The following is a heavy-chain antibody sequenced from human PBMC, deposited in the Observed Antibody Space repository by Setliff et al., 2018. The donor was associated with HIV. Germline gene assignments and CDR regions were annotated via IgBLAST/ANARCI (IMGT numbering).Heavy chain of an antibody. D-gene: IGHD6-13*01. CDR3: ARESPSSSWFYFDF. CDR1: GGSSSDYY. V-gene: IGHV4-34*01. Sequence: SETLSLTCAVYGGSSSDYYWTWIRQSPGKGLEWIGEINHRGSTNYNPSLKSRATVSVDTSKNQFSLKLGSVTAADTAVYYCARESPSSSWFYFDFWGQGTLVTVSS. J-gene: IGHJ4*02. CDR2: INHRGST.